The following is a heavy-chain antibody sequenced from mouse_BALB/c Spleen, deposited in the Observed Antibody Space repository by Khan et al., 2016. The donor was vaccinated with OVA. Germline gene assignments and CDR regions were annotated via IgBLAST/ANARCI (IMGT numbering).Heavy chain of an antibody. CDR1: GYSITSGYY. Sequence: VQLQQSGPGLVKPSQSLSLTCSVTGYSITSGYYWNWIRQFPGNKLEWMGYISYDGSNNYNPSLKNRISITRDPAKNQFFLKLNSVTTEDTATYYCARVGLRLWYFDVWGAGTTVTVSS. V-gene: IGHV3-6*02. J-gene: IGHJ1*01. D-gene: IGHD1-2*01. CDR2: ISYDGSN. CDR3: ARVGLRLWYFDV.